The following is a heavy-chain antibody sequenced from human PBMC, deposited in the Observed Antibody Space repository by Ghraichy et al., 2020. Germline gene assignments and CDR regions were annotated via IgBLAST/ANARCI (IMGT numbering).Heavy chain of an antibody. CDR2: AYYSSNWYN. J-gene: IGHJ3*02. V-gene: IGHV6-1*01. Sequence: SQTLSLTCAISGDSVSTNGAAWNWLRQSPSRGLEWLGRAYYSSNWYNEYAVSLKNRITINPDTSKNQFSLQLNSVTPEDTAVYYCARDPPTAWGAFDIWGQGTMVTVSS. CDR1: GDSVSTNGAA. CDR3: ARDPPTAWGAFDI. D-gene: IGHD7-27*01.